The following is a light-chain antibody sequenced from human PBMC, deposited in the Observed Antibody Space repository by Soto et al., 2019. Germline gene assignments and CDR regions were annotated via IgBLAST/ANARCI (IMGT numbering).Light chain of an antibody. Sequence: EIVLTQSPGTLSLSPGERATLSCSASQTISNSYLAWYQQKPGQAPRLLIYGASTRATGIPDRFSGSGSGTDFTLTISRLEPEDFAVYYCQQYDDSPFTFGPGTKVDIK. CDR1: QTISNSY. V-gene: IGKV3-20*01. CDR2: GAS. CDR3: QQYDDSPFT. J-gene: IGKJ3*01.